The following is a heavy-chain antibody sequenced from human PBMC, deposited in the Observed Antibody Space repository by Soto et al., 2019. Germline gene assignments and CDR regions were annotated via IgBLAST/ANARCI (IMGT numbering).Heavy chain of an antibody. D-gene: IGHD5-18*01. J-gene: IGHJ6*02. V-gene: IGHV1-2*04. CDR2: INPNSGGT. Sequence: ASVKVSCKASGYTFTGYYMHWVRQAPGQGLEWMGWINPNSGGTNYAQKFQGWVTMTRDTSISTAYMELSRLRSDDTAVYYCARDPGYSYGYPYYYGMDVWGQGTTVTVSS. CDR3: ARDPGYSYGYPYYYGMDV. CDR1: GYTFTGYY.